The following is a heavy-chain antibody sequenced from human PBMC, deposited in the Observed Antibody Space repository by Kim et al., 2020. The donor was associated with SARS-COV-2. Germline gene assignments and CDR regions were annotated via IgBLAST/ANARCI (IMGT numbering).Heavy chain of an antibody. D-gene: IGHD6-19*01. CDR3: AKDMGVAGTKYYYYGMDV. J-gene: IGHJ6*02. Sequence: KGRFTLDRDTAKNSLYLQMNSLRAEDTALYYCAKDMGVAGTKYYYYGMDVWGQGTTVTVSS. V-gene: IGHV3-9*01.